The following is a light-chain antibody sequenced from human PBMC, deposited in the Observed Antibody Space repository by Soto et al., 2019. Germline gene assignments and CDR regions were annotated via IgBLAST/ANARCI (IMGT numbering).Light chain of an antibody. CDR2: RAS. J-gene: IGKJ1*01. CDR3: QQYSSNSA. Sequence: DIQMTQSPSTLSASVGDRVTITCRASQTISTWLAWYQQKPGKAPKLLIHRASSLGTGVPSMFSGSGSGTEFTLTITSLQPDDFATYYCQQYSSNSAFGPGTKVEIK. CDR1: QTISTW. V-gene: IGKV1-5*03.